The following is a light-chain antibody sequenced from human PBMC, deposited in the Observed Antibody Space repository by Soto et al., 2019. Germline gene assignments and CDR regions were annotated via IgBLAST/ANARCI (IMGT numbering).Light chain of an antibody. J-gene: IGKJ3*01. CDR1: QSVSSSY. V-gene: IGKV3-20*01. Sequence: EIVLTQSPGTLSLSPGERATLSCRASQSVSSSYLAWYQQKPGQAPRLLIYGASSRATGIPDRFSGTGSGTDVTLTISRLEPEDFAVYYCQQYGSSPPGVTFGPGTKVFIK. CDR3: QQYGSSPPGVT. CDR2: GAS.